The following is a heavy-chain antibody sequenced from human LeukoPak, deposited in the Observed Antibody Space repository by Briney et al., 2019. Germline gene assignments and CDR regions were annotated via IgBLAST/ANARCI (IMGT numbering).Heavy chain of an antibody. CDR3: AHRPSHQSGVLFDY. CDR1: GFSLSTSGVG. V-gene: IGHV2-5*02. J-gene: IGHJ4*02. D-gene: IGHD2-8*01. Sequence: SGPTLVKPTQTLTLTCTFSGFSLSTSGVGVGWIRQPPGKALEWLALIYWDDDKRYSPSLKSRLTITKDTSKNQVVLTMTNMDPVDTATYYCAHRPSHQSGVLFDYWGQGTLVTVSS. CDR2: IYWDDDK.